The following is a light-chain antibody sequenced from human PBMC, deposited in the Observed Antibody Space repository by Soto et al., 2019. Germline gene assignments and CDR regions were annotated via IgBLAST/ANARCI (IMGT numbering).Light chain of an antibody. CDR2: GVS. Sequence: EMVMTQSPATLSVSPGERATLSCRTSQSVTSGDLAWYQQKRGQAPRLLIYGVSTRATGIPARFRGSGSGTEFTLTISSLQSEDFAVYYCQQSRAFGQGTKVEIK. V-gene: IGKV3-15*01. CDR1: QSVTSGD. CDR3: QQSRA. J-gene: IGKJ1*01.